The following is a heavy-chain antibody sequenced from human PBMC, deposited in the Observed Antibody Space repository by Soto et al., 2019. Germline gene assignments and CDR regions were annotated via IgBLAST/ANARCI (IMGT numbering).Heavy chain of an antibody. V-gene: IGHV1-18*01. D-gene: IGHD3-10*01. CDR3: ARMVRGSNIDYYHYMDV. CDR2: ISANNGDT. J-gene: IGHJ6*03. Sequence: QVQLVQSGAEVKKPGASVKVSCKASAYTFTSHGISWVRQAPGQGLEWMGWISANNGDTNYAQKFQGRVTVTTDTSTSTGYMELRSLRSEDTAVYYCARMVRGSNIDYYHYMDVWGKGTTVTVSS. CDR1: AYTFTSHG.